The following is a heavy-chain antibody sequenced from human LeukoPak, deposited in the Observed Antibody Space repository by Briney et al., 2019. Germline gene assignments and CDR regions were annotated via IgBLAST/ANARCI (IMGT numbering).Heavy chain of an antibody. CDR2: IKQDGSEK. Sequence: PGGSLRLSCVASGFTFSSRDWMTWVRQAPGKGLEWVANIKQDGSEKNYVDSVKGRFTISRDNSKNTLYLQMNSLRAEDTAVYYCAKELIQLWSGFDYWGQGTLVTVSS. J-gene: IGHJ4*02. D-gene: IGHD5-18*01. CDR1: GFTFSSRDW. CDR3: AKELIQLWSGFDY. V-gene: IGHV3-7*01.